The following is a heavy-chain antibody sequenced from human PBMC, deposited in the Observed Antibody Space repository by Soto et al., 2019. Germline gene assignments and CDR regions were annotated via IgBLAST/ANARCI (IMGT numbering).Heavy chain of an antibody. Sequence: SETLSLTCTVSGGSISSGDYYWSWIRQPPGKGLEWIGYIYYSGSTYYNPSLKSRVTISVDTSKNQFSLNLSSVTAADTAVYYCARSEATVLASWGQGTLVTSPQ. J-gene: IGHJ4*02. CDR3: ARSEATVLAS. CDR1: GGSISSGDYY. V-gene: IGHV4-30-4*01. D-gene: IGHD4-17*01. CDR2: IYYSGST.